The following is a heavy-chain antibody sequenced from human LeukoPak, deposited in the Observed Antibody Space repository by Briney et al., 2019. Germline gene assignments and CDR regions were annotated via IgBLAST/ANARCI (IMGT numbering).Heavy chain of an antibody. Sequence: ASVKVSCKVSGYSFSTYTMNWVRQAPGQRLEWMGWINAGNGNTKYTQKFQGRVTITRDTSASTAYMEMRSLRSEDTAVYYCAREIDRDDYNRFFDYWGQGTLVTVSS. CDR3: AREIDRDDYNRFFDY. CDR1: GYSFSTYT. CDR2: INAGNGNT. J-gene: IGHJ4*02. D-gene: IGHD5-24*01. V-gene: IGHV1-3*01.